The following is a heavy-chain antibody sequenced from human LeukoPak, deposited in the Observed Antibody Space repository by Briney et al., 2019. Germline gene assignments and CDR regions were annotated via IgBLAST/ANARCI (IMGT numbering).Heavy chain of an antibody. J-gene: IGHJ4*02. CDR1: GFTFSDYY. D-gene: IGHD6-19*01. V-gene: IGHV3-11*01. Sequence: GGSLRLSCAASGFTFSDYYMSWIRQAPGKGLEWVSYISSSGSTIYYADSVKGRFTISRDNAKNSLYLQMNSLRAEDTAVYYCAKDLYSSGWSLFGYWGQGTLVTVSS. CDR3: AKDLYSSGWSLFGY. CDR2: ISSSGSTI.